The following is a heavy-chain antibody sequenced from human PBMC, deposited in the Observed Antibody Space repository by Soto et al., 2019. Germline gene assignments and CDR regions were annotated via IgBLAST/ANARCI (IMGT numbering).Heavy chain of an antibody. CDR2: TIPIFGTA. Sequence: QVQLVQSGAEVKKPGSSVKVSCKASGGTFSSYAISWGQRAPGKGLEWMGGTIPIFGTANYPQKFQGRVTITADESTSTAYMELSSLRSEDTAVYYCARRLRRKYGMDVWGQGTTVTVSS. J-gene: IGHJ6*02. V-gene: IGHV1-69*01. CDR1: GGTFSSYA. CDR3: ARRLRRKYGMDV. D-gene: IGHD3-16*01.